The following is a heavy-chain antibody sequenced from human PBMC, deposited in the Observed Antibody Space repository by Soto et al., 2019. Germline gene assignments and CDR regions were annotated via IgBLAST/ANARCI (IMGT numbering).Heavy chain of an antibody. Sequence: TGGSLRLSCAASGFTFSSYAMHWVRQAPGKGLEWVAVISYDGSDKDYADSVKGRFTISRDNSRNTLFLQMNSLRAEDTAVYYCARDYYKYYDSSGYYRSPAYWGQGTLVTVSS. V-gene: IGHV3-30-3*01. D-gene: IGHD3-22*01. CDR3: ARDYYKYYDSSGYYRSPAY. CDR1: GFTFSSYA. CDR2: ISYDGSDK. J-gene: IGHJ4*02.